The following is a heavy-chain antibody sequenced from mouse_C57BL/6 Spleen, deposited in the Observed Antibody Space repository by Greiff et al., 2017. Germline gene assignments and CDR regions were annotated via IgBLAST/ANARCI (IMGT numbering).Heavy chain of an antibody. V-gene: IGHV3-6*01. CDR2: ISYDGSN. D-gene: IGHD4-1*01. CDR1: GYSFTSGYY. Sequence: DVKLQESGPGLVKPSQSLSLTCSVTGYSFTSGYYWNWIRQFPGNKLEWMGYISYDGSNNYNPSLKNRISITRDTSKNQFFLKLNSVTTEDTATYYCAREGTGTGWYFDVWGTGTTVTVSS. J-gene: IGHJ1*03. CDR3: AREGTGTGWYFDV.